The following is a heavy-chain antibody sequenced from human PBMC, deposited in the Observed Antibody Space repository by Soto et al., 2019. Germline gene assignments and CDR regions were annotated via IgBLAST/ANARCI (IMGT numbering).Heavy chain of an antibody. D-gene: IGHD2-15*01. V-gene: IGHV1-18*01. CDR2: LSGDNGNI. CDR3: AGSRGFGFDF. J-gene: IGHJ4*02. CDR1: DYTFNNYG. Sequence: QVQLVQSGDELKKPGASVKVSCKASDYTFNNYGISGVRKAPGQGLEWMGWLSGDNGNIKYAQKFQGRVTMTTDISTSTVYMELRSLSSDDTAVYFCAGSRGFGFDFWGQGTLVTVSS.